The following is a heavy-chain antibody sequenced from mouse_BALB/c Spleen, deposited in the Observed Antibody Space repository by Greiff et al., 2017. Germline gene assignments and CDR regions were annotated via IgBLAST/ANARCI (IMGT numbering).Heavy chain of an antibody. V-gene: IGHV5-9-3*01. Sequence: EVHLVESGGGLVKPGGSLKLSCAASGFTFSSYAMSWVRQTPEKRLEWVATISSGGSYTYYPDSVKGRFTISRDNAKNTLYLQMSSLRSEDTAMYYCARRGITTWYFDVWGAGTTVTVSS. J-gene: IGHJ1*01. CDR2: ISSGGSYT. D-gene: IGHD2-4*01. CDR3: ARRGITTWYFDV. CDR1: GFTFSSYA.